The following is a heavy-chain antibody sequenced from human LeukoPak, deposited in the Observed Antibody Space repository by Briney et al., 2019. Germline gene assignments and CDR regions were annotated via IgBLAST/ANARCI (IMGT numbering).Heavy chain of an antibody. V-gene: IGHV1-69*05. D-gene: IGHD6-13*01. CDR1: GGTFSSYA. CDR2: IIPIFGTA. J-gene: IGHJ4*02. CDR3: ARSEVAGYSSSWYIDY. Sequence: ASVKVSCKASGGTFSSYAISWMRQAPGQGLEWMGGIIPIFGTANYAQKFQGRVTITTDESTSTAYMELSSLRSEDTAVYYCARSEVAGYSSSWYIDYWGQGTLVTVSS.